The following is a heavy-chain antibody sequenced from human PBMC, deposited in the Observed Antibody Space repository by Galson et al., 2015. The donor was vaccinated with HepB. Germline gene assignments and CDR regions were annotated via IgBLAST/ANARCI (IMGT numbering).Heavy chain of an antibody. CDR3: VQEGAWFGGDWFDP. Sequence: SLRLSCAGSGFIFRHHAMAWIRQAPGKGLEWVSGINGRGSTRSYSDAVKGRFSISRDNSKDTVFSQMDNLRPEDTAVYYCVQEGAWFGGDWFDPWGQGALVTVS. D-gene: IGHD3-16*01. CDR1: GFIFRHHA. CDR2: INGRGSTR. V-gene: IGHV3-23*01. J-gene: IGHJ5*02.